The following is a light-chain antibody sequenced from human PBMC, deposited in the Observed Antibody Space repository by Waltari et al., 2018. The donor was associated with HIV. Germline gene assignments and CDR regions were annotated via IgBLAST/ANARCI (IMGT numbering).Light chain of an antibody. CDR1: QSISNY. CDR3: QQTYNSPRYT. Sequence: DIQMTQSPSSLSASVGNRVTIPCRASQSISNYLNWYQQKPGKAPKLLIYAASTLQSGVPSRFSGGGSGTDFTLTISRLQPEDFATYYCQQTYNSPRYTFGQGTKLEIK. CDR2: AAS. V-gene: IGKV1-39*01. J-gene: IGKJ2*01.